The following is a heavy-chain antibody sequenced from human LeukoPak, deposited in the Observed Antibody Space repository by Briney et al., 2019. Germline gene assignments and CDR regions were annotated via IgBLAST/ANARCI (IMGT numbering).Heavy chain of an antibody. J-gene: IGHJ3*02. D-gene: IGHD2-15*01. CDR1: GGSISRYY. V-gene: IGHV4-59*01. CDR2: IYYSGST. CDR3: ARGVVVAANDAFDI. Sequence: SETLSLTCTVSGGSISRYYWSWIRQPPGKGLEWIGYIYYSGSTNYNPSLKSRVTISVDTSKNQFSLKLSSVTAADTAVYYCARGVVVAANDAFDIWGQGTMVTVSS.